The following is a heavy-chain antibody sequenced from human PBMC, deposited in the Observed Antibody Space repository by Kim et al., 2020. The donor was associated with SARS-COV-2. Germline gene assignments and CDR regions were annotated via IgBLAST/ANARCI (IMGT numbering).Heavy chain of an antibody. V-gene: IGHV3-74*01. D-gene: IGHD6-19*01. CDR3: ARRKRIAVEGFDY. Sequence: TYADTGKGRITIASDNAKNTLDMEMNSLRAEDAAVYYCARRKRIAVEGFDYWGQGTPVTFSS. J-gene: IGHJ4*02.